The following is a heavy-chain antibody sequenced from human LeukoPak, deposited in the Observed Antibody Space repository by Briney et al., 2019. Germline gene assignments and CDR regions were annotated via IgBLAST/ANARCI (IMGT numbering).Heavy chain of an antibody. CDR2: INPNSGGT. V-gene: IGHV1-2*02. J-gene: IGHJ4*02. Sequence: ASVKVSCKASGYTFTGYYMYWVRQAPGQGLEWMGWINPNSGGTNYAQKFQGRVTMTRDTSISTAYMELSRLRSDDTAVYYCARDNFWSGRPLDYWGQGTLVTVSS. CDR1: GYTFTGYY. D-gene: IGHD3-3*01. CDR3: ARDNFWSGRPLDY.